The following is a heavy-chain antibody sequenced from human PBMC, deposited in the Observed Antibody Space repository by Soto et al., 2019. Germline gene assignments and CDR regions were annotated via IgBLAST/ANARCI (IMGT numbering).Heavy chain of an antibody. Sequence: EVQLVESGGGLVQPGGSLRLSCAASGFTFSSYWMSWVRQAPGKGLKWVANIKQDGSEKYYVDSVKGRFTISRDNAKNSLYLQRNSLRAEDTAVYYCARDRDGARPAFDIWGQGTMVTVSS. D-gene: IGHD1-26*01. J-gene: IGHJ3*02. CDR3: ARDRDGARPAFDI. CDR2: IKQDGSEK. CDR1: GFTFSSYW. V-gene: IGHV3-7*01.